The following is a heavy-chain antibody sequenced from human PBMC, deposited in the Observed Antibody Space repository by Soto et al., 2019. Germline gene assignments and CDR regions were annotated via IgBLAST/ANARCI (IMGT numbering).Heavy chain of an antibody. Sequence: EVQLVESGGGLVKPGGSLRLSCAASGFTFSSYSMTWVRQAPGKGLEWVSSINSRSSSIYYADSVKGRFTISRDNAKNPLYLHMNSLRAEDTAVYYCARNPSGDYWGQGTLVTVSS. V-gene: IGHV3-21*01. CDR3: ARNPSGDY. CDR2: INSRSSSI. D-gene: IGHD3-10*01. J-gene: IGHJ4*02. CDR1: GFTFSSYS.